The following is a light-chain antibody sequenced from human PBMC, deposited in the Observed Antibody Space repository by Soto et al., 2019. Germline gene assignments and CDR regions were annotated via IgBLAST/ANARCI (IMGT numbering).Light chain of an antibody. CDR3: QQLNGYPSLT. V-gene: IGKV1-9*01. Sequence: DIQLTQSPSFLSASVGDRVTITCRASQGISSYLAWYQQQPGKAPKLLIYAASTLQSGVPSRFSGSGSGTEFTLTISSLQPEDFATYYCQQLNGYPSLTFGGGTKVDLK. CDR1: QGISSY. J-gene: IGKJ4*01. CDR2: AAS.